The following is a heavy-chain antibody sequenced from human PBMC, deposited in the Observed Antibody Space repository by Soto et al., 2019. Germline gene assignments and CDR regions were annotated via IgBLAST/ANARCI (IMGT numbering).Heavy chain of an antibody. J-gene: IGHJ6*02. CDR1: GLTFSYYA. D-gene: IGHD4-4*01. CDR2: ISGSGDST. CDR3: ARSTVTPSGFTRWYYGMDV. Sequence: GGSLRLSCAASGLTFSYYAMTWVRQAPGKGLEWVSTISGSGDSTYYADSVKGRFTISRDNSKNTLFLHMNNLRAEDSAVYYCARSTVTPSGFTRWYYGMDVWGQGTTVTVSS. V-gene: IGHV3-23*01.